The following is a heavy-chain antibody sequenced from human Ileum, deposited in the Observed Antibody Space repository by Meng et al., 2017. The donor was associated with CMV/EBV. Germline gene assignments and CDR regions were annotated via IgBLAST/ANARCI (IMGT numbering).Heavy chain of an antibody. V-gene: IGHV3-30*02. CDR1: GFTFSNYG. D-gene: IGHD1-26*01. J-gene: IGHJ6*02. Sequence: GGSLRLSCAAPGFTFSNYGMHWVRQAPGKGLEWVAFIRFDGSYKYYADSVKGRFTISRDNSKNTLYLQMNSLRAEDTAVYYCAKGGSGSYPTYGMDVWGQGTTVTVSS. CDR3: AKGGSGSYPTYGMDV. CDR2: IRFDGSYK.